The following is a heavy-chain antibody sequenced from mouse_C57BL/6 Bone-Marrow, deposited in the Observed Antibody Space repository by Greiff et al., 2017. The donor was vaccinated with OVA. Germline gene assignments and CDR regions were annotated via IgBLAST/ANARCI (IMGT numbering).Heavy chain of an antibody. CDR1: GYSITSGYY. CDR2: ISYDGSN. CDR3: AREKIYYYGSSSWYFDV. Sequence: ESGPGLVKPSQSLSLTCSVTGYSITSGYYWNWIRHFPGNKLEWMGYISYDGSNNYNPSLKNRISITRDTSKNQFFLKLNSVTTEDTATYYCAREKIYYYGSSSWYFDVWGTGTTVTVSS. D-gene: IGHD1-1*01. J-gene: IGHJ1*03. V-gene: IGHV3-6*01.